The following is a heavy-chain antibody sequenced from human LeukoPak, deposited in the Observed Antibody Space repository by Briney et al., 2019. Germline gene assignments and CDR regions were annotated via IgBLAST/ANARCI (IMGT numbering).Heavy chain of an antibody. CDR2: MYHSGST. CDR1: GGSISSYF. CDR3: ARYTNREFDF. J-gene: IGHJ4*02. D-gene: IGHD2-2*02. Sequence: SETLSLTCTVSGGSISSYFWSWIRQPPGKGLQWIGYMYHSGSTYYNPSLKSRVTLSIDTSKNQFSLKLTSVTAADTAVYYCARYTNREFDFWGQGTLASVSS. V-gene: IGHV4-59*01.